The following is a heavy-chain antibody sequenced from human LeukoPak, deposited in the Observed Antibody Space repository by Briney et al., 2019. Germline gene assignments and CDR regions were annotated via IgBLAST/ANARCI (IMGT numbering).Heavy chain of an antibody. CDR3: ARGRRLWGLTQRDAFDI. V-gene: IGHV4-34*01. Sequence: PETLSLTCAVYGGSLSGYYWSWIRQPPGEGMEWIGEINHRGSTNSNTTLESRVTISVDTSKNQFSLKLSSVTAADTAVYYCARGRRLWGLTQRDAFDIWGQGTMVTVSS. CDR1: GGSLSGYY. J-gene: IGHJ3*02. CDR2: INHRGST. D-gene: IGHD3-16*01.